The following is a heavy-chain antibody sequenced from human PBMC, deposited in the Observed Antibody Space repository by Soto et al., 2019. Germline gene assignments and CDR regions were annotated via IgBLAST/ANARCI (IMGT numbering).Heavy chain of an antibody. J-gene: IGHJ2*01. D-gene: IGHD4-4*01. Sequence: SVKVSCKASGGTFSSYAISWVRQAPGQGLEWMGGIIPIFGTANYAQKFQGRVTITADESTSTAYMELSSLRSEDTAVYYCARDVTTGTVTDPNWYFDLWGRGTLVSVSS. CDR1: GGTFSSYA. CDR3: ARDVTTGTVTDPNWYFDL. V-gene: IGHV1-69*13. CDR2: IIPIFGTA.